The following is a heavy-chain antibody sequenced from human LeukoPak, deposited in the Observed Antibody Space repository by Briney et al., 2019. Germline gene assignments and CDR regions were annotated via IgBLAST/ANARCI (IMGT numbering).Heavy chain of an antibody. CDR3: ARRYYVSSSFDN. J-gene: IGHJ4*02. Sequence: SETLSLTCTVPGGSISGSSFHWGWVRQPPGKGLEWIGWIYYSGSTYYNPSLKSRVPISVGTSKHQFSLKLSSLTAADTAVYYCARRYYVSSSFDNWGQRTLVTASS. CDR1: GGSISGSSFH. V-gene: IGHV4-39*01. CDR2: IYYSGST. D-gene: IGHD3-10*01.